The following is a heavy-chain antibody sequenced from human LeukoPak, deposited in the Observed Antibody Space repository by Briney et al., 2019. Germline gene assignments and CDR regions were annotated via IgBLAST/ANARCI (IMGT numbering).Heavy chain of an antibody. CDR1: GGTFSSYA. CDR2: IIPIFGTA. D-gene: IGHD3-10*01. CDR3: ARTSLEWFGELWKAPPDMNFDY. J-gene: IGHJ4*02. Sequence: ASVKVSCKASGGTFSSYAISWVRQAPGQGLEWMEGIIPIFGTANYAQKFQGRVTITTDESTSTAYMELSSLRSEDTAVYYCARTSLEWFGELWKAPPDMNFDYWGQGTLVTVSS. V-gene: IGHV1-69*05.